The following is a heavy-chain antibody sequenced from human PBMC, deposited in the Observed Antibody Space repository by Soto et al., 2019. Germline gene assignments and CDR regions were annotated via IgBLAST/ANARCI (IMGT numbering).Heavy chain of an antibody. D-gene: IGHD2-15*01. CDR1: GYTFTSYY. J-gene: IGHJ3*02. V-gene: IGHV1-46*03. Sequence: QVQLVQSGAEVKKPGASVKVSCKASGYTFTSYYLHWVRQAPGQGLEWMGIINPSGGSPDYAQKFQVGVSMSRDTYTSTVYMERSILSSEGTAVYYCAREVAATICVGVSGFQEACDIWGQGTMVTVSS. CDR3: AREVAATICVGVSGFQEACDI. CDR2: INPSGGSP.